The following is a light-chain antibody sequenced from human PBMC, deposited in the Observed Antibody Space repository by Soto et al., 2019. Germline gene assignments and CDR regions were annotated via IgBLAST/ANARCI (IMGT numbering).Light chain of an antibody. V-gene: IGKV1-27*01. CDR3: QKSNSAPFA. Sequence: DIQMTQSQSSLSASVGDRVTITCRASQGISNYLAWYQQKPGKVPKLLIYAASTLQSGDPSRFSGSGSGTDFTLTISSLQPDDVATYYCQKSNSAPFAFGPGTKVDIK. CDR2: AAS. J-gene: IGKJ3*01. CDR1: QGISNY.